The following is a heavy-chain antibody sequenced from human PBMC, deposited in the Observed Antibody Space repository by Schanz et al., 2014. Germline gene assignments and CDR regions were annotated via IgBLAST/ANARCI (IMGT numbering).Heavy chain of an antibody. CDR3: ARGYGDSPTDF. Sequence: QVQLVQSGAEVKKPGSSMKVSCKASGGTFNSYTINWVRQAPGQGLEWMGRIIPILGIANYAQKFQGRVTITADRSTSTACMELSSLRSEDTAVYCCARGYGDSPTDFWGQGTLVTVSS. V-gene: IGHV1-69*02. CDR2: IIPILGIA. D-gene: IGHD4-17*01. CDR1: GGTFNSYT. J-gene: IGHJ4*02.